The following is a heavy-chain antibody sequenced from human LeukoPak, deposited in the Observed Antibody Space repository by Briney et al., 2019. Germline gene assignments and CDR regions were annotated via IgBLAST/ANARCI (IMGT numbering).Heavy chain of an antibody. D-gene: IGHD1-26*01. CDR1: GASVSSSDYY. CDR2: IYYSGST. J-gene: IGHJ4*02. Sequence: SETLSLTCTVSGASVSSSDYYWGWIRQPPGKGLEWIGSIYYSGSTYYNPSLKSRVTISVDTSKNQFSLKLSSVTAADTAVYYCASGSGSYQFDYWGQGTLVTVSS. CDR3: ASGSGSYQFDY. V-gene: IGHV4-39*01.